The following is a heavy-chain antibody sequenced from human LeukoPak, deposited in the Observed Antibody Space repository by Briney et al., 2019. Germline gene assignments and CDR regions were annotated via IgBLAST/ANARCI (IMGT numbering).Heavy chain of an antibody. V-gene: IGHV4-34*01. J-gene: IGHJ4*02. D-gene: IGHD2-2*01. CDR1: GGSFSGYY. CDR2: INHSGST. Sequence: PSETLSLTCAVYGGSFSGYYWSWIRQPPGKGLEWIGEINHSGSTNYNPSLKSRVTISVDTSKNQFSLKLSSVTAADTAVYYCARGRYCSSTSCHFDYWGQGTLATVSS. CDR3: ARGRYCSSTSCHFDY.